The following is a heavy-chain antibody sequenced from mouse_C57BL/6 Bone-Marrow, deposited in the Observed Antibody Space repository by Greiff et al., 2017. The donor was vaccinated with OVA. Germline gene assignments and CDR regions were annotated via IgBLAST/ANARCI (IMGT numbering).Heavy chain of an antibody. D-gene: IGHD1-1*01. CDR2: ISSGSSTI. CDR3: ARDYGRRGDYFDY. J-gene: IGHJ2*01. V-gene: IGHV5-17*01. Sequence: EVQGVESGGGLVKPGGSLKLSCAASGFTFSDYGMHWVRQAPEKGLEWVAYISSGSSTIYYADTVTGRFTISRDNAKNTLFLQMTSLRSEDTAMYYCARDYGRRGDYFDYWGQGTTLTVSS. CDR1: GFTFSDYG.